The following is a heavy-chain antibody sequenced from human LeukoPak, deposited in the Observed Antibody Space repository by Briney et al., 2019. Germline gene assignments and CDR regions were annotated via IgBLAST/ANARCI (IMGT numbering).Heavy chain of an antibody. V-gene: IGHV4-59*08. CDR3: ARQERRPLGYCSGGSCYSGCFDY. CDR2: IYYSGST. J-gene: IGHJ4*02. CDR1: GGSISSYY. Sequence: SETLSLTCTVSGGSISSYYWSWIRQPPGKGLEWIGYIYYSGSTNYNPSLKSRVTISVDTSKNQFSLKLSSVTAADTAVYYCARQERRPLGYCSGGSCYSGCFDYWGQGTLVTVSS. D-gene: IGHD2-15*01.